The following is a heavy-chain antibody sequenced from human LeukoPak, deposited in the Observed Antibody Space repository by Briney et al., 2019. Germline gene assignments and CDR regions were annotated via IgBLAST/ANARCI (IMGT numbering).Heavy chain of an antibody. J-gene: IGHJ4*02. D-gene: IGHD6-19*01. CDR3: ARLRYSSGWLQDY. CDR2: INHSGST. Sequence: SETLSLTCAVYGGSFTGYYWSWIRQPPGKGLEWIGEINHSGSTNYNPSLKSRVTISVDTSKNQFSLKLSSVTAADTAVYYCARLRYSSGWLQDYWGQGTLVTVSS. CDR1: GGSFTGYY. V-gene: IGHV4-34*01.